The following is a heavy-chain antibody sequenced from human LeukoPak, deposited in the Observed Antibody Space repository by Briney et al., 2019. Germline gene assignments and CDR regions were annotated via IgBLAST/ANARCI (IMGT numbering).Heavy chain of an antibody. J-gene: IGHJ5*02. Sequence: SETLSLTCTVSGGSVSSGSYSWSWIRQPPGKGLEWIGYIYYSGSTNNNPSLKSRVTISVDTSKNQFSLKLSSVTAADTAVYYCAREALGYCSSTSCYNWFDPWGQGTLVTVSS. D-gene: IGHD2-2*01. CDR2: IYYSGST. CDR3: AREALGYCSSTSCYNWFDP. V-gene: IGHV4-61*01. CDR1: GGSVSSGSYS.